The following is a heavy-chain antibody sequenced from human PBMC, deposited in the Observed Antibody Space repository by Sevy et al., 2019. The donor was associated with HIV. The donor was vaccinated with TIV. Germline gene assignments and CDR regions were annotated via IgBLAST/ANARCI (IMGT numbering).Heavy chain of an antibody. J-gene: IGHJ3*01. Sequence: GGSLRLSXAASGFTXXXFTMNWVRQAPGKGLEWVSSISNSXSYIYYADSVKGRFTISRDNAKNALYLQMDSRRVEDAAVXYCAXXXXLXXXXXXXWGXXTMVTVSS. CDR1: GFTXXXFT. V-gene: IGHV3-21*01. CDR2: ISNSXSYI. CDR3: AXXXXLXXXXXXX.